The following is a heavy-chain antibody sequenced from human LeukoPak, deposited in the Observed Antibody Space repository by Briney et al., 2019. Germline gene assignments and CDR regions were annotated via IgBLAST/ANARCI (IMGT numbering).Heavy chain of an antibody. CDR1: GGTFSSYA. J-gene: IGHJ4*02. CDR3: ASPRSYYYDSSGYYPASDPYFDY. Sequence: AASVKVSCKASGGTFSSYAISWVRQAPGRGLEWMGGIIPIFGTANYEQKFQGRVTITTDESTSTAYMELSSLRSDDTAVYYCASPRSYYYDSSGYYPASDPYFDYWGQGTLVTVSS. CDR2: IIPIFGTA. V-gene: IGHV1-69*05. D-gene: IGHD3-22*01.